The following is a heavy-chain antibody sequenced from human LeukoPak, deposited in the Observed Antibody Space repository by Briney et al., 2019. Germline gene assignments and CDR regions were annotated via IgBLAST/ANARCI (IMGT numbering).Heavy chain of an antibody. CDR1: GFTFSSYW. J-gene: IGHJ4*02. D-gene: IGHD1-7*01. CDR2: IDQDGTET. V-gene: IGHV3-7*01. CDR3: ATSRTFDY. Sequence: GWSLRLSCAASGFTFSSYWMNWVRQDPGKGLEWVANIDQDGTETLSVDSVTAAFTISRDNAKTSLYLQMNSLTGEDTAVYYCATSRTFDYWGQGTLVTVSS.